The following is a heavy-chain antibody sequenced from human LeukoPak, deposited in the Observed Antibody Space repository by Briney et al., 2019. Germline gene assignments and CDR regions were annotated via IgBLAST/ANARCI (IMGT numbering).Heavy chain of an antibody. V-gene: IGHV3-7*01. Sequence: GSLRLSCAASGFTFSSYWMSWVRQAPGKGLEWVANIKQDGSEKYYVDSVKGRFTISRDNAKNSLYLQMNSLRAEDTAVYYCARIPDTVTTRDYDAFDIWGQGTMVTVSS. D-gene: IGHD4-17*01. J-gene: IGHJ3*02. CDR1: GFTFSSYW. CDR2: IKQDGSEK. CDR3: ARIPDTVTTRDYDAFDI.